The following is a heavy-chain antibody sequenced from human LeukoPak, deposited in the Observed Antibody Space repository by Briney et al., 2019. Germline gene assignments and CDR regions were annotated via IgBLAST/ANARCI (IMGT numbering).Heavy chain of an antibody. V-gene: IGHV3-21*06. J-gene: IGHJ6*03. CDR2: ITSSSSYI. CDR3: ARDPYSGNYGAYYYYYMDV. D-gene: IGHD1-26*01. CDR1: GFTFTSYN. Sequence: AGGSLRLSCAASGFTFTSYNMNWVRQAPGKGLEWVSSITSSSSYIYYADSVKGRFTISGDNAKNSLYLQMDSLRVEDTAVYYCARDPYSGNYGAYYYYYMDVWGKGTTVTIPS.